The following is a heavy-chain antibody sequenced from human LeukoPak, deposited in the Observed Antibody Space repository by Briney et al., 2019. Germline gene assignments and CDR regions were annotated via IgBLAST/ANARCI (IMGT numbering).Heavy chain of an antibody. CDR3: ARWYSSGWAFDY. CDR1: GGTISSYY. D-gene: IGHD6-19*01. Sequence: PSETLSLTCTVSGGTISSYYWKWIRQPPGKGLEWIGYVHYSGSTKYNPSLKSRVTISVDTSKNQFSLKLSSVIAADTAVYYCARWYSSGWAFDYWGQGTLVTVSS. CDR2: VHYSGST. J-gene: IGHJ4*02. V-gene: IGHV4-59*08.